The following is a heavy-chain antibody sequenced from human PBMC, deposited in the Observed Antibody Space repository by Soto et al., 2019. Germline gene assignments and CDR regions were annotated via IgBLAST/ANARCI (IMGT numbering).Heavy chain of an antibody. Sequence: SETLSLTCSVSGASIRSYYWHWIRQPPGKGLEWIGYVYTSDYTRYSSSLKSRVTISVDTSKSQFYLRLNSVTAADTAVYYCASSPVHPGDFFYYKVMEVRAQGPTATVSS. CDR1: GASIRSYY. V-gene: IGHV4-4*08. CDR3: ASSPVHPGDFFYYKVMEV. D-gene: IGHD3-22*01. J-gene: IGHJ6*02. CDR2: VYTSDYT.